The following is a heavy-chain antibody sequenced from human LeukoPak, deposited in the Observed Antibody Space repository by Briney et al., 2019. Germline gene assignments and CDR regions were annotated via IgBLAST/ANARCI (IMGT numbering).Heavy chain of an antibody. CDR2: IYYSGST. D-gene: IGHD3-22*01. CDR1: GGSISSYY. J-gene: IGHJ4*02. V-gene: IGHV4-59*01. Sequence: PSETLSPTCTVSGGSISSYYWSWIRQPPGKGLEWIGYIYYSGSTNYNPSLKSRVTISVDTSKNQFSLKLSSVTAADTAVYYCAREVSYYDSSGYPYYFDYWGQGTLVTVSS. CDR3: AREVSYYDSSGYPYYFDY.